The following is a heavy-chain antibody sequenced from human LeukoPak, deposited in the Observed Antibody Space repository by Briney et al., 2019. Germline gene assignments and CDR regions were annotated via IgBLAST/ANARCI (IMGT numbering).Heavy chain of an antibody. CDR1: GFTFTSYA. CDR3: ARTSRTIRCRDAFDI. Sequence: GGSLRLSCAASGFTFTSYAMSWVRQAPGEGLEWVSGISGSGGSTYYADSVKGRFTISRDNSKNRLYLQMNSLRVEDTAVYYCARTSRTIRCRDAFDIWGQGTMVTVSS. CDR2: ISGSGGST. V-gene: IGHV3-23*01. D-gene: IGHD1-7*01. J-gene: IGHJ3*02.